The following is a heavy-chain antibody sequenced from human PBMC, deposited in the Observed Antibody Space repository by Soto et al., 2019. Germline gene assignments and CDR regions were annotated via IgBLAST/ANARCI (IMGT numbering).Heavy chain of an antibody. V-gene: IGHV4-30-4*01. CDR1: GGSISSGDYY. J-gene: IGHJ6*02. D-gene: IGHD3-10*01. CDR3: ARGAVFYGSGSLYYYYYGMDV. CDR2: IYYSGST. Sequence: QVQLQESGPGLVKPSQTLSLTCTVSGGSISSGDYYWSWIRQPPGKGLEWIGYIYYSGSTYYNPSLKSRVTISVDTSKNQFSLKLSSVTAADTAVYYCARGAVFYGSGSLYYYYYGMDVWGQGTTVTVSS.